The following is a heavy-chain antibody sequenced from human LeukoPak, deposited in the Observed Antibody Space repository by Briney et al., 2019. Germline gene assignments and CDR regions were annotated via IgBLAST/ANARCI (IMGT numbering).Heavy chain of an antibody. CDR2: SNPTGGST. D-gene: IGHD6-19*01. CDR1: GYTFTSYY. J-gene: IGHJ4*02. V-gene: IGHV1-46*01. CDR3: SRLGPYSSDWYGYFDY. Sequence: ASVKVSCKASGYTFTSYYIHRVRQAPGQGVEWMGLSNPTGGSTSYAQKFQGRVTMTRDTCTSTVYMELSSLRSEDTDVYSCSRLGPYSSDWYGYFDYWGQGTLVTVSS.